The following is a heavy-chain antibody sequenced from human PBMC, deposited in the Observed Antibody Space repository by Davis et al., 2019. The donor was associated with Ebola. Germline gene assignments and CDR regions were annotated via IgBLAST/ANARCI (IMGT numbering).Heavy chain of an antibody. CDR1: GFTFSDYY. CDR3: ARDTRPLYYDSSGSYL. D-gene: IGHD3-22*01. CDR2: ISGSCGTI. J-gene: IGHJ1*01. Sequence: GESLKISCAASGFTFSDYYMSWIRQAPGKGTEWVSSISGSCGTIYYADSVKGRFTISRDNAKNSLYLQMNSLRAEDTAVYYCARDTRPLYYDSSGSYLWGQGPLVTVSS. V-gene: IGHV3-11*01.